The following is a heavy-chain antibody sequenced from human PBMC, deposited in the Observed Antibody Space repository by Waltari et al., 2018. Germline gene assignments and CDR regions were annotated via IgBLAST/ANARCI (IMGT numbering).Heavy chain of an antibody. Sequence: QVQLVQSGAEVKKPGSSVKVSCKASGDTFSRYAISWVRQAPGQGLEWMGTSVPRFGTANYDRKFQCRVTLTADKSTSTAYMELNSLTFEDTAIYFCARDTWGSNHYFEFWGQGTLVTVSS. D-gene: IGHD3-16*01. V-gene: IGHV1-69*08. CDR2: SVPRFGTA. CDR1: GDTFSRYA. J-gene: IGHJ4*02. CDR3: ARDTWGSNHYFEF.